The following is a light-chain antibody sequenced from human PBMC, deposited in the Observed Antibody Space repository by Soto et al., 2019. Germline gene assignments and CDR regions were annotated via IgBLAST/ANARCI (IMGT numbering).Light chain of an antibody. CDR3: EHFDGSSRLT. J-gene: IGKJ4*01. V-gene: IGKV3-20*01. CDR2: AAS. CDR1: QSLFGNY. Sequence: EIVLAQSPCTLSLSPGEGATLSCRASQSLFGNYLALYQQMPGQAPRLIIYAASTMATGIPDRFSGSGSVTDFTLTISRLETEDFSVYYCEHFDGSSRLTFGGGPKWEI.